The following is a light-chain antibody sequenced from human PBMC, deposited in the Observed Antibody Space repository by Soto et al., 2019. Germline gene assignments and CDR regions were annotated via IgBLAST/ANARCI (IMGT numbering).Light chain of an antibody. Sequence: DIQMTQSPSSLSASVGDRVTITCRASQGISSWLAWYQQKPEKAPKSLIYAASSLQSGVPSRFSGSGSGTDFTLTISRLEPEDFAVYYCQQYGSSLSWTFGQGTKVDIK. J-gene: IGKJ1*01. CDR3: QQYGSSLSWT. CDR2: AAS. V-gene: IGKV1D-16*01. CDR1: QGISSW.